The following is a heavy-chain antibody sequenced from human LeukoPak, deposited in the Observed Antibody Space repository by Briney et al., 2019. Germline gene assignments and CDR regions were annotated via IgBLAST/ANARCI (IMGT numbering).Heavy chain of an antibody. Sequence: SETLSLTCTVSGGSISSSSYYWGWIRQPPGKGLEWIGSIYYSGSTYYNPSLKSRVTISVDTSKNQFSLKLSSVTAADTAVYYCARHRSTAVAGTVRFYYYYYMDVWGKGTTVTISS. CDR2: IYYSGST. J-gene: IGHJ6*03. D-gene: IGHD6-19*01. CDR1: GGSISSSSYY. V-gene: IGHV4-39*01. CDR3: ARHRSTAVAGTVRFYYYYYMDV.